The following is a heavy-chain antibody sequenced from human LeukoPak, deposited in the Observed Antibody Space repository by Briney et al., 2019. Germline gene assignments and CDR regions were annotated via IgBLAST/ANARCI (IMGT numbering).Heavy chain of an antibody. CDR3: ARPYYYDSRIDP. D-gene: IGHD3-22*01. V-gene: IGHV4-30-4*08. CDR2: IYYSGST. J-gene: IGHJ5*02. Sequence: TLSLTCTVSGDSITSADYYWSWIRQHPGKGLEWIGFIYYSGSTYYNPSLKSRVTMSADTSKNQLSLKLSSVTAADTAVYYCARPYYYDSRIDPWGQGILVTVSS. CDR1: GDSITSADYY.